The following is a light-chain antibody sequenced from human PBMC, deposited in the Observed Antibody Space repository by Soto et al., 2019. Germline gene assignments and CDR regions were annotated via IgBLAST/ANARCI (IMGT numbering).Light chain of an antibody. CDR3: QSYDSSLSAYV. CDR1: SSNIGAGYD. CDR2: GNS. J-gene: IGLJ1*01. Sequence: QLVLTQPPSVSGAPGQRVIISCTGSSSNIGAGYDVHWYQQLPGTAPKFLIYGNSNRPSGVPDRFSGSKSGPSASLAITGLQAEDEADYYCQSYDSSLSAYVFGTGTKLTVL. V-gene: IGLV1-40*01.